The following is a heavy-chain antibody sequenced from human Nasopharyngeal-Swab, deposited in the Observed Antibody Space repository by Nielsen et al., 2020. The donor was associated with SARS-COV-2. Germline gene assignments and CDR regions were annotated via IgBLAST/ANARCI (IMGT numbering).Heavy chain of an antibody. D-gene: IGHD4-17*01. CDR3: ARDIRCGDYGGDY. Sequence: VRQAPGKGLEWVAVIWYDGSNKYYADSVKGRFTISRDNSKNTLYLQMNSLRAEDTAVYYCARDIRCGDYGGDYWGQGTLVTVSS. CDR2: IWYDGSNK. J-gene: IGHJ4*02. V-gene: IGHV3-33*01.